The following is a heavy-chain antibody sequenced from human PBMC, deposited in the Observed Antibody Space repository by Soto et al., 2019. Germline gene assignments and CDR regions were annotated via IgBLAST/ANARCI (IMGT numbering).Heavy chain of an antibody. V-gene: IGHV4-30-2*01. J-gene: IGHJ5*02. CDR3: ARVPGP. Sequence: QLQLQESGSGLVKPSQTLSLTCAVSGGSISSGGYSWSWIRQPPGKGLEWIGYTYPSGSTYYNPSLKSRVTTSVNRSKNQFPLKLGSVTAADTAVSCCARVPGPWGQGTLVTVSS. CDR1: GGSISSGGYS. CDR2: TYPSGST.